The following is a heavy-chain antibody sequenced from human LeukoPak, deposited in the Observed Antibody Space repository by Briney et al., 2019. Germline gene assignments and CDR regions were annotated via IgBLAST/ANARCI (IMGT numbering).Heavy chain of an antibody. CDR2: INHSGST. Sequence: PSETLSLTCTVSGGSISSYYWSWIRQPPGKGPEWIGEINHSGSTNYNPSLKSRVTISVDTSKNQFSLKLSSVTAADTAVYYCARASSSSGRYYYYYMDVWGKGTTVTVSS. CDR3: ARASSSSGRYYYYYMDV. V-gene: IGHV4-34*01. CDR1: GGSISSYY. J-gene: IGHJ6*03. D-gene: IGHD1-1*01.